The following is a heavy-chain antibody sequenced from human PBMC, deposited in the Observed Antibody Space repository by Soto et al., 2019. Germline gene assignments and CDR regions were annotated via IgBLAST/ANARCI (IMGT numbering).Heavy chain of an antibody. D-gene: IGHD6-13*01. CDR3: ARDSAASQVDY. CDR2: IYYSGST. Sequence: PSETLSLTCTVSGGSISSGGYYWSWIRQHPGKGLEWIGYIYYSGSTYYNPSLKSRVTISVDTSKNQFSLKLSSVTAADTAVYYCARDSAASQVDYWGQGTLVTVS. CDR1: GGSISSGGYY. J-gene: IGHJ4*02. V-gene: IGHV4-31*03.